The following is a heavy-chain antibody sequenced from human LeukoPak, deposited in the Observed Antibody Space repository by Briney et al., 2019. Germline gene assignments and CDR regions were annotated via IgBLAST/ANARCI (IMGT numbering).Heavy chain of an antibody. Sequence: SETLSLTCAVFGGSFDGYYWSWIRQPPGKGLEWIGEITYDGSTNYNPSHKSRVTISVDTSKIQFSLNLSSVTAADTAIYYCARGLASGYPPIPFDYWGQGTQVTVSS. J-gene: IGHJ4*02. CDR2: ITYDGST. V-gene: IGHV4-34*01. CDR1: GGSFDGYY. CDR3: ARGLASGYPPIPFDY. D-gene: IGHD3-3*01.